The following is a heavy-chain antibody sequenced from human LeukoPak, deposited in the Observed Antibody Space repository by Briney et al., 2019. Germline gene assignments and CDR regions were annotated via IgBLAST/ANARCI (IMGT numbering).Heavy chain of an antibody. V-gene: IGHV3-30*01. CDR2: ISYDGSNK. J-gene: IGHJ6*03. D-gene: IGHD1-26*01. CDR1: GFTFSSYA. CDR3: ASRTRSYGGYYYYYMDV. Sequence: PGGSLRLSRAASGFTFSSYAMHWVRQAPGKGLERVAVISYDGSNKYYADSVKGRFTISRDNSKNTLYLQMNSLRAEDTAVYYCASRTRSYGGYYYYYMDVWGKGTTVTVSS.